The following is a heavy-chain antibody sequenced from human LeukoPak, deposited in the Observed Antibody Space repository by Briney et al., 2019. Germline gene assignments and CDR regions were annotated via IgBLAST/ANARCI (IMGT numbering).Heavy chain of an antibody. CDR3: AGDEGWTFDI. J-gene: IGHJ3*02. D-gene: IGHD5-24*01. Sequence: PGGSLRLSCAASGFSFSTHWMSWFRQAPGKGLEWVALIKQDGSDKHYVASVKGRFTISRDNAKNSLYLKMNSLRADDTAVYYCAGDEGWTFDIWGQGTKVTVSS. V-gene: IGHV3-7*01. CDR2: IKQDGSDK. CDR1: GFSFSTHW.